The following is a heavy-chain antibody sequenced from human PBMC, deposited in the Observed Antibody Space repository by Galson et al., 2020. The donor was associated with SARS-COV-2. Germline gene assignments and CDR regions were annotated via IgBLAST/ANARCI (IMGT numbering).Heavy chain of an antibody. CDR2: ISGSGGST. Sequence: GGSLRLSCAASGFTFSSYAMSWVRQAPGKGLEWVSAISGSGGSTYYADSVQGRFTISRDNSKNTLYLQMNSLRAEDTAVYYCAKYIVVVPAAESDDAFDSWGQGTMVTVSS. CDR3: AKYIVVVPAAESDDAFDS. V-gene: IGHV3-23*01. D-gene: IGHD2-2*01. J-gene: IGHJ3*02. CDR1: GFTFSSYA.